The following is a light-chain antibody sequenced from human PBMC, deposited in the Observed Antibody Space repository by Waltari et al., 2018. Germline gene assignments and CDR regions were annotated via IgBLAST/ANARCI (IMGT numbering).Light chain of an antibody. CDR2: LNSDGSH. CDR3: QTWGTGTVV. CDR1: SGHSTYA. Sequence: QLVLTQSPSASASLGASVKLTCTLSSGHSTYAIAWHQQQPEKGPRYLLKLNSDGSHSKGDVVPDRFSGPKSGAERYLTISSLQSEDEGDYYCQTWGTGTVVFGGGTKLTVL. J-gene: IGLJ2*01. V-gene: IGLV4-69*01.